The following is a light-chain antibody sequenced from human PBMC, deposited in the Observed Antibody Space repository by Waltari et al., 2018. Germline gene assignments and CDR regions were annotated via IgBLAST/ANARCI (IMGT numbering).Light chain of an antibody. J-gene: IGKJ3*01. Sequence: EVVLTQSPATLSLSPGERATLSCRASASVSNYLAWYQQKPGQAPTLLIYDASTRATGIPARFSGSGSGTDFTLSISSLEPEDFAVYYCQLRYKWPPIFTFGPGTKVHIK. CDR1: ASVSNY. CDR2: DAS. V-gene: IGKV3-11*01. CDR3: QLRYKWPPIFT.